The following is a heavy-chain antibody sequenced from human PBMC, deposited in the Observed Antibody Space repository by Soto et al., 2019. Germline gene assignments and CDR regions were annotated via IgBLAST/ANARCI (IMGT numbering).Heavy chain of an antibody. CDR1: GYTFTSYW. J-gene: IGHJ4*02. CDR2: IYPADSDT. V-gene: IGHV5-51*01. CDR3: ARHLISTSGPLDY. D-gene: IGHD2-8*01. Sequence: GESLKTSCKASGYTFTSYWIAWVRQMPGKGLEWMGVIYPADSDTRYSPSFQGQVTISADKSIGAAYLQWSGLKASDTDTYYCARHLISTSGPLDYWGQGTLVTVSS.